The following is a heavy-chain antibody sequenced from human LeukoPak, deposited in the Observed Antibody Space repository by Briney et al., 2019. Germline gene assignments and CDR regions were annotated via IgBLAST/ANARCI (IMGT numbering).Heavy chain of an antibody. CDR2: INWDGGST. CDR1: GFIFDDYG. D-gene: IGHD1-26*01. J-gene: IGHJ4*02. V-gene: IGHV3-20*04. Sequence: PGGSLRLSCAASGFIFDDYGMSWVRQAPGKGLEWVSGINWDGGSTGYADSVKGRSTISRDNAKNSLYLQMSSLRAEDTALYYCARAHYSGSFGYWGQGTLVTVSS. CDR3: ARAHYSGSFGY.